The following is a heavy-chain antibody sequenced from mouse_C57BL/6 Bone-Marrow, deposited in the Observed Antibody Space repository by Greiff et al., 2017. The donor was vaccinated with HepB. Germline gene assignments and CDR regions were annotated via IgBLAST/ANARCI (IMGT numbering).Heavy chain of an antibody. CDR1: GYSITSGYY. CDR2: ISYDGSN. Sequence: EVQLVESGPGLVKPSQSLSLTCSVTGYSITSGYYWNWIRQFPGNKLEWMGYISYDGSNNYNPSLKNRISITRDTSKNQFFLKLNSVTTEDTATYYCARGGGYYYYYAMDYWGQGTSVTVSS. D-gene: IGHD2-3*01. V-gene: IGHV3-6*01. CDR3: ARGGGYYYYYAMDY. J-gene: IGHJ4*01.